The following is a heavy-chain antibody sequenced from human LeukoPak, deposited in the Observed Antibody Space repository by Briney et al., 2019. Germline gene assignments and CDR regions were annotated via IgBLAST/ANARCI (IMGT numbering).Heavy chain of an antibody. V-gene: IGHV4-34*01. CDR2: INHSGST. D-gene: IGHD2-2*01. CDR3: ARVAPLSGYCSSTSCLLQYYYYYYMDV. Sequence: SETLSLTCAVYGGSFSGYYWSWIRQPPGKGLEWIGEINHSGSTNYNPSLKSRATISVDTSKNQFSLKLSSVTAADTAVYYCARVAPLSGYCSSTSCLLQYYYYYYMDVWGKGTTVTVSS. J-gene: IGHJ6*03. CDR1: GGSFSGYY.